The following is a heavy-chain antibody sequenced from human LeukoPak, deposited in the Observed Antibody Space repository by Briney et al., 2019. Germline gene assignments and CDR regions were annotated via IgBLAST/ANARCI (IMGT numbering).Heavy chain of an antibody. CDR1: GFTFTTYA. D-gene: IGHD6-19*01. V-gene: IGHV3-23*01. CDR3: AKDLALAGTGGGFDV. J-gene: IGHJ3*01. CDR2: ISGGGDKT. Sequence: GGSLRLSCAASGFTFTTYAINWVRQAPGKGLEWVSGISGGGDKTYYADSVDGRFTISRDNSKNTVSLQMSSLRAEDTALYYCAKDLALAGTGGGFDVWGQGTRVAVSS.